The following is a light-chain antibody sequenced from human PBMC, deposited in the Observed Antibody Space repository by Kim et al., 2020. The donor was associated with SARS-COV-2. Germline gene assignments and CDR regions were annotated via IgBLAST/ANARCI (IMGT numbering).Light chain of an antibody. Sequence: QSVLTQPPSASGTPGQRVTISCSGSSSNIGSNNVVWYQQFPGAAPNVLIHSNNQRPSGIPGRFSGSRSGTSASLAISGLQSGDEADYYCAVWDDSLKQGVFGGGTQLTVL. CDR2: SNN. CDR3: AVWDDSLKQGV. CDR1: SSNIGSNN. J-gene: IGLJ3*02. V-gene: IGLV1-44*01.